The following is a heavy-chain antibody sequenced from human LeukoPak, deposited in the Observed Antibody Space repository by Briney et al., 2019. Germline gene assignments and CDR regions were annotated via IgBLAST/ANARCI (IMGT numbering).Heavy chain of an antibody. CDR3: AKFTDGYYDSWSGYPY. V-gene: IGHV3-23*01. Sequence: GGSLRLSCAASGFTFSSYGMSWVRQAPGKGLEWVSAISGSGGSTYYAGSVKGRFTISRDNSKNTLYLQMNSLRAEDTAVYYCAKFTDGYYDSWSGYPYWGQGTLVTVSS. CDR2: ISGSGGST. CDR1: GFTFSSYG. D-gene: IGHD3-3*01. J-gene: IGHJ4*02.